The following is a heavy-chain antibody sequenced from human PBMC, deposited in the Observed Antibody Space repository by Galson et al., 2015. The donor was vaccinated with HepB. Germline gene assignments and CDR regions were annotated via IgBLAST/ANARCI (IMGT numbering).Heavy chain of an antibody. CDR2: IYSGGST. CDR1: GFTVSSNY. V-gene: IGHV3-66*01. Sequence: SLRLSCAASGFTVSSNYMSWVRQAPGKGLEWVSVIYSGGSTYYADSVKGRFTISRDNSKNTLYLQMNSLRAEDTAVYYCARVGIRRNIDYWGQGTLVTVSS. D-gene: IGHD1-26*01. CDR3: ARVGIRRNIDY. J-gene: IGHJ4*02.